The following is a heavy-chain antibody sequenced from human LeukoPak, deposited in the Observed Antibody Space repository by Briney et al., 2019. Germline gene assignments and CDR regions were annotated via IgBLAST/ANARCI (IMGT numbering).Heavy chain of an antibody. CDR2: IYHSGST. J-gene: IGHJ4*02. CDR1: GYSISSGYY. V-gene: IGHV4-38-2*02. Sequence: SETLSLTCTVSGYSISSGYYWGWIRQPPGKGLEWIGSIYHSGSTYYNPSLKSRVTISVDTSKNQFSLKLSSVTAADTAVYYCAISGDYGYLIAYWGQGTLVTVSS. D-gene: IGHD4-17*01. CDR3: AISGDYGYLIAY.